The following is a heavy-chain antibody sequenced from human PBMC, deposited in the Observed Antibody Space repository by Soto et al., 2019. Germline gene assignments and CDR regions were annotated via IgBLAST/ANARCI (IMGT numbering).Heavy chain of an antibody. Sequence: GGSLRLSCAASGFTVSSNYMSWVRQAPGKGLEWVSVIYSGGSTYYADSVKGRFTISRHNSKNTLYLQMNSLRAEDTAVYYCARIKGGYNWNDGLLNYYFDYWGQGTLVTVSS. V-gene: IGHV3-53*04. J-gene: IGHJ4*02. D-gene: IGHD1-20*01. CDR3: ARIKGGYNWNDGLLNYYFDY. CDR2: IYSGGST. CDR1: GFTVSSNY.